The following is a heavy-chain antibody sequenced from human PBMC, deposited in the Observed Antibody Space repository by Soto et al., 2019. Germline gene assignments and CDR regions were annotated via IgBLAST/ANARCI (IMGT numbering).Heavy chain of an antibody. D-gene: IGHD3-3*01. Sequence: KTSETLSLTCAVSGGSISSSNWWSWVRQPPGKGLEWIGEIYHSGSTNYNPSLKSRVTISVDKSKNQFSLKLSSVTAADTAVYYCASDRIARSITIFGVVTTVRDYYGMDVWGQGTTVTVSS. CDR1: GGSISSSNW. CDR3: ASDRIARSITIFGVVTTVRDYYGMDV. J-gene: IGHJ6*02. V-gene: IGHV4-4*02. CDR2: IYHSGST.